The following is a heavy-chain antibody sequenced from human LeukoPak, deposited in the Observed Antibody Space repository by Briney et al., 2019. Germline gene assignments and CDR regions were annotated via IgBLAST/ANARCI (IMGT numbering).Heavy chain of an antibody. J-gene: IGHJ4*02. Sequence: PGGSLRLSCAASGFTFSSYSVNWVRQASGKGLEWVSSISSSSSYIYYADSVKGRFTISRDNAKNSLYLQMNSLRAEDTAVYYCARVQWELPGGFDYWGQGTLVTVSS. CDR1: GFTFSSYS. CDR2: ISSSSSYI. CDR3: ARVQWELPGGFDY. D-gene: IGHD1-26*01. V-gene: IGHV3-21*01.